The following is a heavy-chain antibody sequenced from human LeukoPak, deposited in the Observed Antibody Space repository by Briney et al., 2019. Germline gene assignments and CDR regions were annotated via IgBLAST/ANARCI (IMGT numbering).Heavy chain of an antibody. J-gene: IGHJ6*04. Sequence: GGSLRLSCAASGFTFSNYEMNWVRQAPGKGLEWVSYISSPGNTIYYADSVKGRFTISRDNSKNSLYLQMNSLRAEDTAVYYCARESLGSVDPRGYSTTVSQDVWGKGTTVTISS. CDR1: GFTFSNYE. V-gene: IGHV3-48*03. CDR2: ISSPGNTI. CDR3: ARESLGSVDPRGYSTTVSQDV. D-gene: IGHD4-17*01.